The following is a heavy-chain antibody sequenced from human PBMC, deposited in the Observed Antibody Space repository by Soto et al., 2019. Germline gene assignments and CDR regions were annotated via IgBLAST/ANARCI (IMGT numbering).Heavy chain of an antibody. CDR2: ISYDGSNK. D-gene: IGHD3-9*01. CDR3: AKPQTPLDDDILTVSGYFDN. CDR1: GFTFSSYG. Sequence: PGGSLRLSCAASGFTFSSYGMHWVRQAPGKGLEWVAVISYDGSNKYYADSVKGRFTISRDNSKNTLYLQMNSLRAEDTAVYYCAKPQTPLDDDILTVSGYFDNWGQETLVTVSS. J-gene: IGHJ4*02. V-gene: IGHV3-30*18.